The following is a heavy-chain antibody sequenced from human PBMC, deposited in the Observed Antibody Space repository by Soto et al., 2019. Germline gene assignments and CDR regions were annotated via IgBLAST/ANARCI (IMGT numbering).Heavy chain of an antibody. J-gene: IGHJ6*01. CDR2: MNPNSGNT. Sequence: QVQLVQSGAEVKKPGASVKVSCKASGYTFTSYDINWVRQATGQGLEWMGWMNPNSGNTGYAQKFQGIVTMTRNTSISTAYMALSSLRSEDTAVYYCARWPDGYYYYGMDGWGQGTTVTVSS. CDR1: GYTFTSYD. V-gene: IGHV1-8*01. CDR3: ARWPDGYYYYGMDG.